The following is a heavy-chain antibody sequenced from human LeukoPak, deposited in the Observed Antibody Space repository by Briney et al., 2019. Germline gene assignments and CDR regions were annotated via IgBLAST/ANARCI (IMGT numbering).Heavy chain of an antibody. J-gene: IGHJ4*02. CDR1: GFTFSSYA. D-gene: IGHD4-11*01. CDR2: IRYDGSNK. V-gene: IGHV3-30*02. CDR3: AKDAVTTPMYYFDY. Sequence: GGSLRLSCAASGFTFSSYAMHWVRQAPGKGLEWVAFIRYDGSNKYYADSVKGRFTISRDNSKNTLYLQMSSLRAEDTAVYYCAKDAVTTPMYYFDYWGQGTLVTVSS.